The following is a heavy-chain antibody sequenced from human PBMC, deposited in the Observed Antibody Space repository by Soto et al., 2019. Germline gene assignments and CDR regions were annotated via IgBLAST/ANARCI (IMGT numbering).Heavy chain of an antibody. CDR1: GFTFSSYS. D-gene: IGHD3-22*01. V-gene: IGHV3-23*01. CDR3: AKAGLNYYDSRYFDY. CDR2: ISGSGGST. J-gene: IGHJ4*02. Sequence: GSLRLSCAASGFTFSSYSMSWVRQAPGKGLEWVSAISGSGGSTYYADSVKGRFTISRDNSKNTLYLQMNSLRAEDTAVYYCAKAGLNYYDSRYFDYWGQGTLVTVSS.